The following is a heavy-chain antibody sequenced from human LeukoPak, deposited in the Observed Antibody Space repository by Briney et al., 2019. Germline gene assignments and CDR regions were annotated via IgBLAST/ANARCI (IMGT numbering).Heavy chain of an antibody. CDR1: GSNFSIYS. CDR3: AGGDYNWNGFDP. Sequence: PGGSLSLSFPASGSNFSIYSMNWVGKAPGKGRGWVSYITRSSTTIYYADSVKGRFTISRDNAKNSLYLQMNSLRVEDTAIYYCAGGDYNWNGFDPWGQGTLVTVSS. J-gene: IGHJ5*02. CDR2: ITRSSTTI. V-gene: IGHV3-48*01. D-gene: IGHD1-20*01.